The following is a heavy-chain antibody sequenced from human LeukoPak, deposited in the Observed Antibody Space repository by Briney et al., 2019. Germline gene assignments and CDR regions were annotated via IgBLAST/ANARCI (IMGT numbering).Heavy chain of an antibody. D-gene: IGHD6-13*01. J-gene: IGHJ4*02. Sequence: PGGSLRLSCAASGFTFSNYWMHWVRQAPGKGLVWVSRINGDGSTTNYADSVKGRFTISRDNAKNTLYLQRSSLTTEDTALYYCAKDVAKSTISSSWYPPDYWGQGTLVTVSS. V-gene: IGHV3-74*01. CDR2: INGDGSTT. CDR1: GFTFSNYW. CDR3: AKDVAKSTISSSWYPPDY.